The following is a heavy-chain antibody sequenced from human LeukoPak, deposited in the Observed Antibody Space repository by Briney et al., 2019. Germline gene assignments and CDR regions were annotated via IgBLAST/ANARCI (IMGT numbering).Heavy chain of an antibody. CDR2: IYYSGST. D-gene: IGHD3-22*01. V-gene: IGHV4-59*08. CDR1: GGLISSYY. J-gene: IGHJ3*02. Sequence: PSETLSLTCTVSGGLISSYYWSWIRQPPGKGLEWIWYIYYSGSTNYNPSLKSRVTISVDTSKNQFSLKLSSVTAADTAVYYCARQSYYYDSSGRRASAAFDIWGQGTMVTVSS. CDR3: ARQSYYYDSSGRRASAAFDI.